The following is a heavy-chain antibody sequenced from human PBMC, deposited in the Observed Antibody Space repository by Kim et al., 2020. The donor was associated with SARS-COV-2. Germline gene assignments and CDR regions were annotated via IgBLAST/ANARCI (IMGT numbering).Heavy chain of an antibody. CDR3: AKERRLYYFDY. J-gene: IGHJ4*02. CDR2: I. V-gene: IGHV3-9*01. Sequence: IGDADSVKGRFTISRDNAKNSLYLQMNSLRAEDTALYYCAKERRLYYFDYWGQGTLVTVSS. D-gene: IGHD2-21*02.